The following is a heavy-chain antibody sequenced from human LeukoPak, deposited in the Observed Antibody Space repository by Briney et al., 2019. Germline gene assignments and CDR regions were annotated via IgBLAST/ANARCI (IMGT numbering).Heavy chain of an antibody. CDR3: ARAHQRDSAMIY. D-gene: IGHD2-2*01. Sequence: GASVKVSCKASGYTFITYGITWVRQAPGQGLEWMGWISAYNGNTNYAQKLQGRVTMTTDTSTSTAYMELRSLRSGDTAVYYCARAHQRDSAMIYWGQGALVTVSS. CDR1: GYTFITYG. J-gene: IGHJ4*02. V-gene: IGHV1-18*01. CDR2: ISAYNGNT.